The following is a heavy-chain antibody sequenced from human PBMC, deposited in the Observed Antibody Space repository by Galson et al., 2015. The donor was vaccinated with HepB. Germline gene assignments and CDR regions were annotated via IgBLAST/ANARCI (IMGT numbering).Heavy chain of an antibody. D-gene: IGHD6-19*01. V-gene: IGHV3-74*01. CDR1: GFTFSHYW. CDR2: INSDGSIT. Sequence: SLRLSCAASGFTFSHYWMDWVRQAPGKGLVWVSHINSDGSITSYADSVKGRFTISRDNAKNTLYLQMTSLRDEDTAVYYCARIRAVSDSGDYWGQGTLVTVSS. CDR3: ARIRAVSDSGDY. J-gene: IGHJ4*02.